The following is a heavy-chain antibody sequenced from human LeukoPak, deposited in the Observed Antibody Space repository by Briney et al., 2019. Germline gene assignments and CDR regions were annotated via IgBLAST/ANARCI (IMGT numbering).Heavy chain of an antibody. V-gene: IGHV3-7*01. J-gene: IGHJ4*02. CDR1: GFTVSNTW. D-gene: IGHD2-15*01. CDR2: IKDDGSDK. CDR3: TNLGHSD. Sequence: PGGSLRLSCAASGFTVSNTWMTWVRQAPGKGLEWVATIKDDGSDKYYVDSVRGRFTISRDNAENSLYLQMSSLRVEDTAVYYCTNLGHSDWGQGTLVTVSS.